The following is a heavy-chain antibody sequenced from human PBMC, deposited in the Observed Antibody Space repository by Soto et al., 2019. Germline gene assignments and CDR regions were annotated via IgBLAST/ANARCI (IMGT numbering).Heavy chain of an antibody. Sequence: SLRLSCAASGFTFSSYGMHWVRQAPGKGLEWVAVISYDGSNKYYADSVKGRFTISRDNSKNTLYLQMNSLRAEDSAVYYCAKDPRDIVVVVAALTNYGMDVWGQGTTVTVSS. V-gene: IGHV3-30*18. J-gene: IGHJ6*02. D-gene: IGHD2-15*01. CDR2: ISYDGSNK. CDR1: GFTFSSYG. CDR3: AKDPRDIVVVVAALTNYGMDV.